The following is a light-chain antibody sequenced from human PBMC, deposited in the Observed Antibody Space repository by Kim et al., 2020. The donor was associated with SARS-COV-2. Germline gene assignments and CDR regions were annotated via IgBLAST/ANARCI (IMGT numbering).Light chain of an antibody. CDR3: PHLSSSPSYS. CDR1: RAMAAGS. Sequence: SPGAGAPRPCGASRAMAAGSLPWYRQKPAPAPRTFMFGNSIRATGIPNRLSGSKSGTDFILTINSMEPEDSAIYYCPHLSSSPSYSFGQGPRLEI. J-gene: IGKJ2*03. V-gene: IGKV3-20*01. CDR2: GNS.